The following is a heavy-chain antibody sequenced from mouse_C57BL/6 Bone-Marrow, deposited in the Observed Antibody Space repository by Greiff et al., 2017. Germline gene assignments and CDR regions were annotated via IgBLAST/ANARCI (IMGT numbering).Heavy chain of an antibody. D-gene: IGHD2-1*01. J-gene: IGHJ4*01. Sequence: EVQLVESGGGLVQPGGSLKLSCAASGFTFSDYGMAWVRQAPRKGPEWVAFISNLAYSIYYADTVTDRFTISRENAKNTLYLEMSSLRSEDTAMYYCARLNYFYAMDYWGQGTSVTVSS. V-gene: IGHV5-15*01. CDR1: GFTFSDYG. CDR2: ISNLAYSI. CDR3: ARLNYFYAMDY.